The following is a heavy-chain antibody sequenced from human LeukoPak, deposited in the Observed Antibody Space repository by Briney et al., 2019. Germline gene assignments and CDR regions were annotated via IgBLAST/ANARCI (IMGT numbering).Heavy chain of an antibody. D-gene: IGHD2-21*02. CDR3: ARDACGGDCYFVDY. V-gene: IGHV3-33*01. Sequence: GGSLRLSCAASGFTFSSYGMHWVRQAPGKGLEWVAVIWYDGTKKYYAESVKGRFTISRDNSKTTLYLQMNSLRAEDTAGYYCARDACGGDCYFVDYWGQGTLVTVSS. J-gene: IGHJ4*02. CDR2: IWYDGTKK. CDR1: GFTFSSYG.